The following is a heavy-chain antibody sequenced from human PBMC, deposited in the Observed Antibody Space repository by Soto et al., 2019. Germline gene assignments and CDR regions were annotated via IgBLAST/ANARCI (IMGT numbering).Heavy chain of an antibody. CDR3: HRPFRGAEQTSIFGVFKSSYYYYGLDV. V-gene: IGHV3-15*07. CDR2: IKSETDGGTT. CDR1: GFTFSNAW. D-gene: IGHD3-3*01. Sequence: PGGSLRLSCAASGFTFSNAWMNWVRQAPGKGLEWVGRIKSETDGGTTDYAAPVKGRFTISRDDSKNTLYLQMNSLKTEDTAVYYCHRPFRGAEQTSIFGVFKSSYYYYGLDVWGQGPMVTVSS. J-gene: IGHJ6*02.